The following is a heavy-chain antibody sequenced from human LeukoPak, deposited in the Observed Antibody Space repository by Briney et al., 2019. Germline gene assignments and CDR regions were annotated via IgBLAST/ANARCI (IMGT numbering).Heavy chain of an antibody. D-gene: IGHD6-19*01. CDR3: ALPGIAVAGTLPWFDP. J-gene: IGHJ5*02. V-gene: IGHV1-69*04. CDR2: IIPILGIA. Sequence: ASVKVSCEASGGTFSSSAISWVRQAPGQGLEWMGRIIPILGIANYAQKFQGRVTITADKSTSTAYMELSSLRSEDTAVYYCALPGIAVAGTLPWFDPWGQGTLVTVSS. CDR1: GGTFSSSA.